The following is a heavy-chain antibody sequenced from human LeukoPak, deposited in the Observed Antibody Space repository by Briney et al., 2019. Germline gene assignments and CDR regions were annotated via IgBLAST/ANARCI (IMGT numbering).Heavy chain of an antibody. CDR3: ARGSPYQLLYQTYGHFDY. CDR1: GGSISSGDYY. V-gene: IGHV4-30-4*08. J-gene: IGHJ4*02. Sequence: PSETLSLTCTVSGGSISSGDYYWSWIRQPPGKGLEWIGYIYYSGSTYYNPSLKSRVTISVDTSKNQFSLKLSSVTAADSAVYYCARGSPYQLLYQTYGHFDYWGQGTLVTVSS. D-gene: IGHD2-2*02. CDR2: IYYSGST.